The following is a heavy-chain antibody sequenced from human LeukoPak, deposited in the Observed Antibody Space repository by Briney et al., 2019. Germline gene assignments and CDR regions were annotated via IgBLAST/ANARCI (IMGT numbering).Heavy chain of an antibody. D-gene: IGHD3-3*01. J-gene: IGHJ6*03. CDR2: IYSGGST. Sequence: GGSLRLSCTASGFTFREYSMSWVRQAPGKGLEWVSVIYSGGSTYYADSVKGRFTISRDNSKNTLYLQMNGLRAEDTAVYYCARVFGAASYYYYMDVWGKGTTVTVSS. V-gene: IGHV3-53*01. CDR3: ARVFGAASYYYYMDV. CDR1: GFTFREYS.